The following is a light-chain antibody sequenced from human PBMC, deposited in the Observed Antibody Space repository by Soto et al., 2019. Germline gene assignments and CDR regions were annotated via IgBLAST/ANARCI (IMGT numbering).Light chain of an antibody. CDR3: SSFAGSYSYV. J-gene: IGLJ1*01. V-gene: IGLV2-11*01. Sequence: QSALTQPRSVSGSPGQSVTISCTGTSSDVGRYDYVSWYQQYPGEAPKLIIYDVTERPSGVPDRFSGSKSGNTASLTISGLRAEDEAAYSCSSFAGSYSYVSGSGTKVTVL. CDR1: SSDVGRYDY. CDR2: DVT.